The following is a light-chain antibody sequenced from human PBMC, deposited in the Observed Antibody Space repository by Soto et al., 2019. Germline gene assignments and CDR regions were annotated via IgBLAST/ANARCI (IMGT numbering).Light chain of an antibody. CDR2: GKN. J-gene: IGLJ1*01. CDR1: SSNIGTND. CDR3: GTWDSSLSAHV. V-gene: IGLV1-51*01. Sequence: QSVLTQPPSVSAAPGQKVTISCSGSSSNIGTNDVSWYQQLPGTAPKLLIDGKNFRPSGIPDRFSGSKSGTSATLGITGLQTGDEADYYCGTWDSSLSAHVFGTGTKLTVL.